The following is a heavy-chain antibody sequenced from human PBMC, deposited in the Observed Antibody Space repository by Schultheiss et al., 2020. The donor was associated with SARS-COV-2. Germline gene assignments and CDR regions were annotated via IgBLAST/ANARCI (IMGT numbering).Heavy chain of an antibody. Sequence: SETLSLTCTVSGGSVSSGSDHWSWIRQPPGKGLEWIGYIYYSGSTNYNPSLKSRVTISVDTSKNQFSLKVSSVTAADTAVYFCARRMFYYYGMDVWGQGTTVTVSS. CDR1: GGSVSSGSDH. CDR2: IYYSGST. J-gene: IGHJ6*02. CDR3: ARRMFYYYGMDV. D-gene: IGHD3-10*02. V-gene: IGHV4-61*01.